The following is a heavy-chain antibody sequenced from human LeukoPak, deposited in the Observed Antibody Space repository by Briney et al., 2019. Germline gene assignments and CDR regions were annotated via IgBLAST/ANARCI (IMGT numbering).Heavy chain of an antibody. CDR1: GGSISSYY. V-gene: IGHV4-59*01. CDR2: IYYSGST. D-gene: IGHD3-3*01. Sequence: SETPSLTCTVSGGSISSYYWSWIRQPPGKGLEWIGYIYYSGSTNYNPSLKSRVTISVDTSKNQFSLKLSSVTAADTAVYYCARSSSITIFGVVTHNWFDPWGQGTLVTVSS. J-gene: IGHJ5*02. CDR3: ARSSSITIFGVVTHNWFDP.